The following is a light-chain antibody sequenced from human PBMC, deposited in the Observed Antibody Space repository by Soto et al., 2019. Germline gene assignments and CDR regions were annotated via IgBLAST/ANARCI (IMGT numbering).Light chain of an antibody. Sequence: EIVLTQSPGTLSLSPGERATLSCRASQSVSSHLAWYQQKPGQAPRLLIYDASNRATGIPARFSGSGSGTDFTLTISRLEPEDFAGYHCVQRTTWPWTCGQGSKVEIK. CDR1: QSVSSH. J-gene: IGKJ1*01. CDR3: VQRTTWPWT. V-gene: IGKV3-11*01. CDR2: DAS.